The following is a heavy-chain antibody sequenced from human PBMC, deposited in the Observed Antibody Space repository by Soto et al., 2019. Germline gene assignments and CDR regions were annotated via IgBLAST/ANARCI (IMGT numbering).Heavy chain of an antibody. CDR3: VRDGFDL. Sequence: QVQVAESGGGVVQPGRSLRLSCAASGFTFSSYGMHRVRQAPGKGLEWVAIIWYDGNNKFYADSVKGRFTISRDNSENTLSLQMNSLRAEDTAVYYCVRDGFDLWGRGTLVTVSS. CDR1: GFTFSSYG. CDR2: IWYDGNNK. V-gene: IGHV3-33*01. J-gene: IGHJ2*01.